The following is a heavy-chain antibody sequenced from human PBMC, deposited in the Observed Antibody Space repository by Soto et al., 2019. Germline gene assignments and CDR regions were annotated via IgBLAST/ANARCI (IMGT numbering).Heavy chain of an antibody. V-gene: IGHV1-69*13. Sequence: GASVKVSCKASGGTFSSYAISWVRQAPGQGLEWMGGIIPIFGTANYAQKFQGRVTITADESTSTAYMELSSLRSEDTAVYYCARQSRVGAIDYFDYWGQGTLVTVSS. CDR2: IIPIFGTA. CDR1: GGTFSSYA. CDR3: ARQSRVGAIDYFDY. J-gene: IGHJ4*02. D-gene: IGHD1-26*01.